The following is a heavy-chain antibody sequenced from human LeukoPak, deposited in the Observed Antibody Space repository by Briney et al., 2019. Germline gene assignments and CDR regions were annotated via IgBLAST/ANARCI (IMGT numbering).Heavy chain of an antibody. CDR1: GGTFTSYD. J-gene: IGHJ4*02. Sequence: ASVKVSCKASGGTFTSYDINWVRQATGQGLEWMGWMNPNSGNTGYAQKFQGRVTMTRNTSISTAYMELSSVTAADTAVYYCARVDLDYGGNSGFDYWGQGTLVTVSS. CDR3: ARVDLDYGGNSGFDY. D-gene: IGHD4-23*01. V-gene: IGHV1-8*01. CDR2: MNPNSGNT.